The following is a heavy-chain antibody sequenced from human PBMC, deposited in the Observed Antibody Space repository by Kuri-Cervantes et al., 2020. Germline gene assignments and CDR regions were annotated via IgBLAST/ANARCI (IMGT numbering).Heavy chain of an antibody. V-gene: IGHV3-7*03. CDR3: AREAGRTYSLDY. J-gene: IGHJ4*02. Sequence: GGSLRLSCAASGFTFNSYWMSWVRQAPGKGLEWVANIKHDGSEKNYVDSVKGRFSISRDNAKNSLYLQMNSLRAEDTAVYYCAREAGRTYSLDYWGQGTLVTVSS. CDR1: GFTFNSYW. D-gene: IGHD1-1*01. CDR2: IKHDGSEK.